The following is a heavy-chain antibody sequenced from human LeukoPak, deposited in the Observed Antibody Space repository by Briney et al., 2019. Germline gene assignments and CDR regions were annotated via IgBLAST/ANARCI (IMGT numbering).Heavy chain of an antibody. D-gene: IGHD3-22*01. CDR2: IYYSGST. CDR1: GGSISSGGYY. Sequence: PSQTLSFTCTVSGGSISSGGYYWIWIRQHPGKGLEWIGYIYYSGSTYYNPSLKSRVTISVDTSKNQFSLKLNSVTATDTAVYYCARGYDSSGYYFDYWGQGTLVTDSS. V-gene: IGHV4-31*03. CDR3: ARGYDSSGYYFDY. J-gene: IGHJ4*02.